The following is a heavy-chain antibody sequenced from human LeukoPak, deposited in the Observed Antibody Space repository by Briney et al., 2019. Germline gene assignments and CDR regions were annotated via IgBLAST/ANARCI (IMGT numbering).Heavy chain of an antibody. CDR1: GFTFDDYA. V-gene: IGHV3-9*01. CDR2: IGWKSGNI. J-gene: IGHJ3*01. CDR3: TKGLTTVTTSASDV. Sequence: GGSLRLSCAASGFTFDDYAMHWVRQAPGKGLEWVSGIGWKSGNIDYADSVKGRFTISRDKNSLYLQMNSLRVEDTALYYCTKGLTTVTTSASDVWGQGTMVTVSS. D-gene: IGHD4-11*01.